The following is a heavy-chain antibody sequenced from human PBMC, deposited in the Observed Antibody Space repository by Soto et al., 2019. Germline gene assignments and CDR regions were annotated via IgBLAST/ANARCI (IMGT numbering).Heavy chain of an antibody. D-gene: IGHD3-10*01. CDR3: ARSVIS. Sequence: SETLSLTCAVSGGSISSGGYSWNWIRQHPGKGLEWIGYIYYSGSTYYNPSPKSRVTISVDTSKNQFSLKLSSVTAADTAVYYCARSVISWGQGTLVTVSS. CDR1: GGSISSGGYS. CDR2: IYYSGST. J-gene: IGHJ5*02. V-gene: IGHV4-31*11.